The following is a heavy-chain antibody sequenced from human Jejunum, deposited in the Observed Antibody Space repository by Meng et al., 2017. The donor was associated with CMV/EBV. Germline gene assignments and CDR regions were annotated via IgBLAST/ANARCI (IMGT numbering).Heavy chain of an antibody. CDR2: IRPYNGNT. D-gene: IGHD3-22*01. Sequence: QGQPVQSGGEVEKPGPSVNVSCKASGYTFTTYDVSWVRQAPGQGLEWMGWIRPYNGNTNYAQELQGRVFMTTDTSTNTAYLELRSLTTDDTAIYYCARSGYYYDSSGYSPFDNWGQGTLVTVSS. CDR3: ARSGYYYDSSGYSPFDN. J-gene: IGHJ4*02. V-gene: IGHV1-18*01. CDR1: GYTFTTYD.